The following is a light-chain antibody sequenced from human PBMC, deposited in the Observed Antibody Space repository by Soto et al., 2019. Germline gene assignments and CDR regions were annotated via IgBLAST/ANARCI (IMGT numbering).Light chain of an antibody. CDR1: QTVGSN. Sequence: EIVMTQSPATLSASPGQRATLSCRASQTVGSNLAWYQQRPGQAPSLLIYAASTRATGVPARFSGSGSGTEFTLNISSLQSEDFAVYYCQQYHNRPNFGQGTKLDFK. V-gene: IGKV3-15*01. CDR3: QQYHNRPN. J-gene: IGKJ2*01. CDR2: AAS.